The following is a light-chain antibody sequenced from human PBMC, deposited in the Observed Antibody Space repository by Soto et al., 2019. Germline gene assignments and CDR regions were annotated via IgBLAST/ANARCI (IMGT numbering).Light chain of an antibody. CDR1: KNDIGDYDY. CDR3: CSYTDIALDVV. Sequence: QSVLTQPPSASGSPGQSVTISCSGTKNDIGDYDYVSWYQHLPGKAPKLLIFDVTHRPSGVSDRFSGSKSGNTASLTISGVRPEDEADYYCCSYTDIALDVVFGGGTKLTVL. CDR2: DVT. V-gene: IGLV2-8*01. J-gene: IGLJ2*01.